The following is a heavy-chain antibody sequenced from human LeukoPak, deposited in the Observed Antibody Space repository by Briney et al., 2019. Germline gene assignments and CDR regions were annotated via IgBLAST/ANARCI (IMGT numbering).Heavy chain of an antibody. D-gene: IGHD3-22*01. CDR2: ISYDGSNK. CDR3: ARSRSGYYYSDLDY. V-gene: IGHV3-30*04. Sequence: PGGSLRLSCAASGFTFSSYAMHWVRQAPGKGLEWVAVISYDGSNKYYADSVKGRFTISRDNSKNTLYLQMNSLRAEDTAVYYCARSRSGYYYSDLDYWGQGTLVTVSS. J-gene: IGHJ4*02. CDR1: GFTFSSYA.